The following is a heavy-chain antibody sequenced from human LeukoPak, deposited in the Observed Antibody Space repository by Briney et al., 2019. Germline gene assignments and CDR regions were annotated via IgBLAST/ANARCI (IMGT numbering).Heavy chain of an antibody. CDR2: ISYDGSNT. J-gene: IGHJ4*02. V-gene: IGHV3-30*03. CDR3: ARALAAAGTEAVY. D-gene: IGHD6-13*01. CDR1: GFTFSSYG. Sequence: GGSLRLSCAAAGFTFSSYGMRSVSPAAGRWLEWVAVISYDGSNTNYADSVKGRFTISRDNSKNTLYLQMNSLRAEDTAVYYCARALAAAGTEAVYWGQGTLVTVSS.